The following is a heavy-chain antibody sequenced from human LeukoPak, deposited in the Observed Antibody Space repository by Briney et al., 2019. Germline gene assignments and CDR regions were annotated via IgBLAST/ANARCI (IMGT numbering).Heavy chain of an antibody. D-gene: IGHD6-13*01. V-gene: IGHV4-30-4*01. CDR3: ARARETGYSSSWYSGNNWFDP. J-gene: IGHJ5*02. CDR1: GGSISSGDYY. CDR2: IYYSGST. Sequence: SETLSLTCTASGGSISSGDYYWSWIRQPPGKGLEWIGYIYYSGSTYYNPSLKSRVTISVDTSKNQFSLKLSSVTAADTAVYYCARARETGYSSSWYSGNNWFDPWGQGTLVTVSS.